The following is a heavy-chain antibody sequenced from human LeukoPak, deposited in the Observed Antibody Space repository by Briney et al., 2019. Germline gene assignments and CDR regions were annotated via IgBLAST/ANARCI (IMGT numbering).Heavy chain of an antibody. Sequence: SETLSLTCTVSGDSFSSYYWTWIRQPPGRGLEWIGYVYYSGTTNYNPSLKSRVTISIDTSKNQFSLKLSSVTATDTAVYYCAREGSSGWYEYWGQGALVSVSS. D-gene: IGHD6-19*01. V-gene: IGHV4-59*01. J-gene: IGHJ4*02. CDR3: AREGSSGWYEY. CDR1: GDSFSSYY. CDR2: VYYSGTT.